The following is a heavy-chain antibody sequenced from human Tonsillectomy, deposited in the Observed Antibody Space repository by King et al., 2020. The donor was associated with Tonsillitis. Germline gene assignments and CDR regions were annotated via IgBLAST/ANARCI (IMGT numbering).Heavy chain of an antibody. J-gene: IGHJ3*01. V-gene: IGHV6-1*01. D-gene: IGHD5-24*01. CDR1: GDSVFNNDAA. CDR2: TFYVSKWNY. CDR3: SRQFNQGFDV. Sequence: HVQLQQSGPGLVRPSQTLSLTCAISGDSVFNNDAAWNWVRQSPSRGLEWLGRTFYVSKWNYDYALSVRSRITINADTSKNQFSLQLNSVTPDDTATYYCSRQFNQGFDVWGQGTTVTVS.